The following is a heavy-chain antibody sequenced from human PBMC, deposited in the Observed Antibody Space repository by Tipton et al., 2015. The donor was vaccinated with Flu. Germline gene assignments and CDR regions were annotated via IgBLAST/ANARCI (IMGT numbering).Heavy chain of an antibody. V-gene: IGHV4-34*01. Sequence: TLSLTCAVYGGSFSGYYWSWIRQPPAKGREWIGDINHSGSTNYNPSLQSRVTITVDTSKNQFSLRLSSVTAADTAVYYCARGGRTTVTPDYWGQGTLVTVSS. CDR3: ARGGRTTVTPDY. CDR2: INHSGST. J-gene: IGHJ4*02. D-gene: IGHD4-11*01. CDR1: GGSFSGYY.